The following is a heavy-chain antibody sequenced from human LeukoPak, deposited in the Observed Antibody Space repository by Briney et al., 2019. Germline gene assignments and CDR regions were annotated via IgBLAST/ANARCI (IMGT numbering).Heavy chain of an antibody. Sequence: ASVKVSCKASGCTFTSYGISWVRQAPGQGLEWMGWISAYNGNTNYAQKFQGRVTITADESTRTAYMELSSLRSEDTAVYYCARLYCSSTSCSRAGVAFDIWGQGTMVTVSS. D-gene: IGHD2-2*01. CDR1: GCTFTSYG. J-gene: IGHJ3*02. CDR3: ARLYCSSTSCSRAGVAFDI. V-gene: IGHV1-18*01. CDR2: ISAYNGNT.